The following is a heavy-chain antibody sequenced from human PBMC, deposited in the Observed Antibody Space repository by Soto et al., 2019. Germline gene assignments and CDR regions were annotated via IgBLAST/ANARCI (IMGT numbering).Heavy chain of an antibody. CDR3: ARDSPYSRSLVHPLSEDAFDI. J-gene: IGHJ3*02. D-gene: IGHD6-6*01. CDR1: GGTFSSYA. V-gene: IGHV1-69*01. CDR2: IIPIFGTA. Sequence: QVQLVQSGAAEKKPRSSVKVSCQASGGTFSSYAISWVRQSPGQGLEWMCGIIPIFGTANYAQKFQRRVTILADEFTRTAYMDLSSLSVEETDVYDCARDSPYSRSLVHPLSEDAFDIWGQGTMVTVSS.